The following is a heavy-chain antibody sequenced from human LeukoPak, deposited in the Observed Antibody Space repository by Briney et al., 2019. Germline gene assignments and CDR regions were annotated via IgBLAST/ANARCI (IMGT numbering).Heavy chain of an antibody. V-gene: IGHV3-23*01. CDR1: GFTFSSYA. Sequence: GGSLRLSCVASGFTFSSYAMSWVRQAPGRGLEWVSGISAGGDTTYTADSVRGRFTISRDNSNNTLYLQMNTLTAEDTAVYYCAGISYSGTWPVGYWGQGALVTVTA. J-gene: IGHJ4*02. CDR2: ISAGGDTT. CDR3: AGISYSGTWPVGY. D-gene: IGHD6-25*01.